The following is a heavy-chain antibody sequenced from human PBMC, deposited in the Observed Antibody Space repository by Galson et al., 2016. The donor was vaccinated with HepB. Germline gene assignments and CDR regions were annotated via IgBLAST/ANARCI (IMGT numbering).Heavy chain of an antibody. J-gene: IGHJ6*02. CDR1: GFSFSCYS. CDR3: ARNLRPPGYYGMDV. Sequence: SLRLSCAASGFSFSCYSMNWVRQAPGKGLEWVAVIWYDGSNKYYADSVKGRFTISRDNSKNTLYLQMNSLRAEDTAVYYCARNLRPPGYYGMDVRGQGTTVTVSS. D-gene: IGHD6-25*01. CDR2: IWYDGSNK. V-gene: IGHV3-33*08.